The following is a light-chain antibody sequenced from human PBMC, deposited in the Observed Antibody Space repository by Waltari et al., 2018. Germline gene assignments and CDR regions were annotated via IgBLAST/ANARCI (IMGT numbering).Light chain of an antibody. CDR2: DVS. CDR1: SSDVGGYTY. J-gene: IGLJ3*02. V-gene: IGLV2-14*03. CDR3: SSYTSSSTWV. Sequence: QSALTQPASASGSPGQSITISCTGTSSDVGGYTYVSWYQQHPGKAPKLMIYDVSNRPSGVSNRFSGSKSDNTASLTISGLQAEDEADYYCSSYTSSSTWVFGGGTKLTVL.